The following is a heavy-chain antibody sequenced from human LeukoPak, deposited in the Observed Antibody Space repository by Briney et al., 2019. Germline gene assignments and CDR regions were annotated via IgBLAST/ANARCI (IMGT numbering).Heavy chain of an antibody. CDR2: IGGGGCCA. J-gene: IGHJ2*01. D-gene: IGHD1-26*01. CDR3: TKGGGVADYYPFIGPYFDL. CDR1: GFTFSSYA. V-gene: IGHV3-23*01. Sequence: GGSLRLSCAASGFTFSSYAMTWVRQAPGKGLEWLSAIGGGGCCASYPDSVKGRFTISRDNSKNTLYLQMNSLRVEDTAVYYCTKGGGVADYYPFIGPYFDLWGRGTPVTVSS.